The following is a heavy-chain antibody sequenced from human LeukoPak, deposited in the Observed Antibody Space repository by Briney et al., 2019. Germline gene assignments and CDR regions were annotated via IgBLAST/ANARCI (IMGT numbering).Heavy chain of an antibody. CDR2: IIAIFGTA. Sequence: SVKVSCKASGGTFTSYAVSWVRQAPGQGLEWRGGIIAIFGTANYAQKFQGRVTITADKSTSNAYMELSRMRSEDTAVYYCARYVDGYNVFDYWGQEPLVTVSS. J-gene: IGHJ4*02. V-gene: IGHV1-69*06. CDR1: GGTFTSYA. CDR3: ARYVDGYNVFDY. D-gene: IGHD5-24*01.